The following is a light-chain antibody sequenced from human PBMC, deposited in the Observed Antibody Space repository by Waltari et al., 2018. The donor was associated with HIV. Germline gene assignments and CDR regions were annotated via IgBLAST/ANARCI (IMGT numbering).Light chain of an antibody. J-gene: IGKJ1*01. CDR2: AAS. CDR1: QSISSY. V-gene: IGKV1-39*01. CDR3: QQSYSTPRT. Sequence: DIQMTQSPSSLSASVGDRVTITCRASQSISSYLNWYQQKPGKAPQLLIYAASSLQCGVTSRFSGSGAGTDFTLTISSLQPEDVATYYCQQSYSTPRTFGQGTKVEIK.